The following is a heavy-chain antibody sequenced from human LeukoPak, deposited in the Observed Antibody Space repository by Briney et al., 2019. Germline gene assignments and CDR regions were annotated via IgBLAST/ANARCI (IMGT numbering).Heavy chain of an antibody. CDR3: ARDGPYGGNPAEFDY. D-gene: IGHD4-23*01. CDR1: GGTFSSYA. V-gene: IGHV1-69*13. CDR2: IIPIFGTA. Sequence: ASVKVSCKASGGTFSSYAISWVRQAPGQGLEWMGGIIPIFGTANYAQKFQGRVTITADESTSTAYMELSSLRSEDTAVYYCARDGPYGGNPAEFDYWGQGTLVTVSS. J-gene: IGHJ4*02.